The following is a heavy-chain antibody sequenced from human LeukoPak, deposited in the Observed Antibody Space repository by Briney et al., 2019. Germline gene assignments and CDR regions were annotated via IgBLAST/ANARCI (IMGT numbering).Heavy chain of an antibody. D-gene: IGHD6-19*01. CDR2: IIPIFGTA. Sequence: GASVKVSCKASGGTFSSYAISWVRQAPGQGLEWMGGIIPIFGTANYAQKFQGRVTITADESTSTAYMELSSLRSEDTAVYYCAREWYSSGWYGGHDAFDIWSQGTMVTVSS. V-gene: IGHV1-69*01. J-gene: IGHJ3*02. CDR1: GGTFSSYA. CDR3: AREWYSSGWYGGHDAFDI.